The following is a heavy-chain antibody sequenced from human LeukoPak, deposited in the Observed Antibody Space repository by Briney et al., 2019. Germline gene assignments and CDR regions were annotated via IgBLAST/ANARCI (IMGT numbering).Heavy chain of an antibody. CDR1: GFTFSSYG. CDR3: ARDMGPHCSGGSCYPESYY. J-gene: IGHJ4*02. Sequence: PGGSLRLSCAASGFTFSSYGMHWVRQAPGKGLEWVAVIWYDGSNKYYADSVKGRFTISRDNSKNTLYLQMNSLRAEDTAVYYCARDMGPHCSGGSCYPESYYWGQGTLVTVSS. D-gene: IGHD2-15*01. V-gene: IGHV3-30*19. CDR2: IWYDGSNK.